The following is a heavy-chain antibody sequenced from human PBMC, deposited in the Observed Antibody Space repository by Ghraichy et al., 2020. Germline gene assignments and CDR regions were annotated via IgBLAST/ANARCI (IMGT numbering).Heavy chain of an antibody. J-gene: IGHJ4*02. CDR1: GGSFSGYY. Sequence: SETLSLTCAVYGGSFSGYYWSWIRQPPGKGLEWIGEINHSGSTNYNPSLKSRVTISVDTSKNQFSLKLSSVTAADTAVYYCARGLSLIWRYCSGGSCGGTPNDYWGQGTLVTVSS. D-gene: IGHD2-15*01. CDR2: INHSGST. V-gene: IGHV4-34*01. CDR3: ARGLSLIWRYCSGGSCGGTPNDY.